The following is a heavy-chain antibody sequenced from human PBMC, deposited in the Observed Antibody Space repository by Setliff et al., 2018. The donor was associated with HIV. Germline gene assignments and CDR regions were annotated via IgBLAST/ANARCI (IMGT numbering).Heavy chain of an antibody. Sequence: GASVKVSCKTSGYTFTAYYIHWVRQAPGQGLEWMGWINSNNGGTKYAQNFQGRVTMTRDTSITTAYMELSSLISDDTAVYYCARASSGYESRGLFDYWGQGMLVTVSS. V-gene: IGHV1-2*02. D-gene: IGHD5-12*01. CDR3: ARASSGYESRGLFDY. J-gene: IGHJ4*02. CDR1: GYTFTAYY. CDR2: INSNNGGT.